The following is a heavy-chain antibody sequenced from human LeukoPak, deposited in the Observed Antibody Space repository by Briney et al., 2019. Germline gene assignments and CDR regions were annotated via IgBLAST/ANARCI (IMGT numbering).Heavy chain of an antibody. D-gene: IGHD3-22*01. CDR3: ARDLAAGYDSSGPSDV. Sequence: ASVKVSCKASGYTFTSYGISWVRQAPGQGLEWMGWISTYNGDTNYAQKLQGRVTMTTDTSTNTAYVELRSLRSDDTAVYYCARDLAAGYDSSGPSDVWGQGTTVTVSS. CDR1: GYTFTSYG. V-gene: IGHV1-18*01. CDR2: ISTYNGDT. J-gene: IGHJ6*02.